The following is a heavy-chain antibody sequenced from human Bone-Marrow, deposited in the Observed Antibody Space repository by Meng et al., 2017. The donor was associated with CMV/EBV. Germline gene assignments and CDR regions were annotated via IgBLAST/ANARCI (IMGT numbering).Heavy chain of an antibody. CDR3: ARDPSYFYDSSGYSYWYFDL. CDR2: INWNGGRT. Sequence: GGALRHSCAAPEFTLDEYDMSWVRQAPGKGLEWVSGINWNGGRTDYADSVKGRFTISRDNARNSLNLQMNSLRAEDTAVYYCARDPSYFYDSSGYSYWYFDLWGRGTLVTVSS. D-gene: IGHD3-22*01. V-gene: IGHV3-20*04. J-gene: IGHJ2*01. CDR1: EFTLDEYD.